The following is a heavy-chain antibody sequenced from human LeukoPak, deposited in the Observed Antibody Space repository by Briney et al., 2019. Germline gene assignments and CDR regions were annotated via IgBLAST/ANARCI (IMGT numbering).Heavy chain of an antibody. Sequence: GESLKISCKGSGYSFTSYWIGWVRQMPGKGLEWMGIIYPGDSDTRYSPSFQGQVTISADKSISTAYLQWSSLKASDTAMYYCARQFQDYDFWSGYYMDVWGKGTTVTVSS. D-gene: IGHD3-3*01. CDR1: GYSFTSYW. CDR3: ARQFQDYDFWSGYYMDV. V-gene: IGHV5-51*01. J-gene: IGHJ6*03. CDR2: IYPGDSDT.